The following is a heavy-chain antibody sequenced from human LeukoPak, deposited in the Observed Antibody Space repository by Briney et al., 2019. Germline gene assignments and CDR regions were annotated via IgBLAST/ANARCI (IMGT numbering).Heavy chain of an antibody. CDR1: GGSISSYY. Sequence: SETLSLTCTVSGGSISSYYWSWIRQPAGKGLEWIGRIYTSGSTNYNPSLKSRVTMSVDTSKNQFSLKLSSVTAADTAVYYCARLYCSGGSCYHALPIYNWFDPWGQGTLVTVSS. CDR3: ARLYCSGGSCYHALPIYNWFDP. V-gene: IGHV4-4*07. CDR2: IYTSGST. D-gene: IGHD2-15*01. J-gene: IGHJ5*02.